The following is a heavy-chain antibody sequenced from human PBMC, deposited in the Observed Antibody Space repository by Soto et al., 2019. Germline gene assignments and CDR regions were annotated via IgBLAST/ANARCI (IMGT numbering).Heavy chain of an antibody. CDR1: GFTFSSYA. CDR2: ISYDGSNK. J-gene: IGHJ4*02. V-gene: IGHV3-30*04. D-gene: IGHD6-13*01. Sequence: GGSLRLSCAASGFTFSSYAMHWVRQAPGKGLEWVAVISYDGSNKYYADSVKGRFTISRDNSKNTLYLQMNSLRAEDTAVYYCAKAAAGRFKDPRKYYFDYWGQGTLVTVSS. CDR3: AKAAAGRFKDPRKYYFDY.